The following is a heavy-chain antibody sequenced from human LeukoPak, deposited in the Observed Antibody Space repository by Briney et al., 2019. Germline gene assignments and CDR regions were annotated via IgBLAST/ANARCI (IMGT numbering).Heavy chain of an antibody. Sequence: PGGSLSLSCAASGFTFSGYAKSWVRQHPGKGLERVSAISDSGGTTYYADSVKGRYTNSRDNSKSTLYLQMNSLRAEDTAVYYCAKELHNWSPFDYWGQGTLVTVSS. CDR2: ISDSGGTT. J-gene: IGHJ4*02. CDR3: AKELHNWSPFDY. CDR1: GFTFSGYA. V-gene: IGHV3-23*01. D-gene: IGHD1-20*01.